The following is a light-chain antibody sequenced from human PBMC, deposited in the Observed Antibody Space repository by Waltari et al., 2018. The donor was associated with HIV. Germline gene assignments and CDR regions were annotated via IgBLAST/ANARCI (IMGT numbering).Light chain of an antibody. CDR1: KSNVGDKY. J-gene: IGLJ3*02. CDR3: ATWYDSLSGWA. Sequence: QSVMTPPPSAPGATGPRATISCSGSKSNVGDKYVYWYQQHPEKAPTLLIETNNQRPEGVPDRFSGSKSGTSASLAISGLRFDDEADYDCATWYDSLSGWAFDGGTKLTVL. CDR2: TNN. V-gene: IGLV1-47*01.